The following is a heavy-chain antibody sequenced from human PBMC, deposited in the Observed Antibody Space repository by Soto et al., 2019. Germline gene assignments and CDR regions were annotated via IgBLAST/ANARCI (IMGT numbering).Heavy chain of an antibody. CDR1: GGTFSSHA. J-gene: IGHJ6*02. CDR2: IIPFFKAT. CDR3: ARDVPLNYYDGTFSYYAMDV. D-gene: IGHD3-16*01. V-gene: IGHV1-69*13. Sequence: SVKVSCKASGGTFSSHAISWVQQAPGQGLEWMGGIIPFFKATNYAQKFQGRVTTTADDSTSTAYMDLYSLRSEDTAVYYCARDVPLNYYDGTFSYYAMDVWGQGTTVTVSS.